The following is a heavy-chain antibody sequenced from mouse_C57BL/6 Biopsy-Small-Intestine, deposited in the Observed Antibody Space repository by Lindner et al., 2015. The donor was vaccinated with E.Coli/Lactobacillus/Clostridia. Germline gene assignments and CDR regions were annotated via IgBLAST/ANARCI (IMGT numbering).Heavy chain of an antibody. CDR3: ARRPFKPYFDV. CDR2: INPSTGGT. J-gene: IGHJ1*03. Sequence: VQLQESGPELVKPGASVKISCKASGYSFTGYYMHWAKQSSEKSLEWIGEINPSTGGTSYNQKFKGKATLTVDKSSSTAYMQLKSLTSEDSAVYYCARRPFKPYFDVWGTGTTVTVSS. CDR1: GYSFTGYY. V-gene: IGHV1-43*01.